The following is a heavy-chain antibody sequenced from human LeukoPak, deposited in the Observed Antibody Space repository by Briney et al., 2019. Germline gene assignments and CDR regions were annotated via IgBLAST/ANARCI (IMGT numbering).Heavy chain of an antibody. CDR1: GVSISSYY. CDR2: IYTSGST. J-gene: IGHJ6*03. V-gene: IGHV4-4*07. D-gene: IGHD2-2*01. CDR3: AGGSVPYFYYYMDV. Sequence: PSETLSLTCTVSGVSISSYYWNWIRQPAGKGLEWIGRIYTSGSTNYNPSLKSRVTMSVDTSKNQFSLKLSSVTAADTAIYYCAGGSVPYFYYYMDVWGKGTTVTISS.